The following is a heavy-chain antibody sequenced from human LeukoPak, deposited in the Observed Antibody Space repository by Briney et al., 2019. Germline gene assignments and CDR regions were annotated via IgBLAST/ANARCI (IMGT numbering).Heavy chain of an antibody. CDR1: GGSTSSSNW. J-gene: IGHJ4*02. CDR3: ARELEGRGPVDY. Sequence: SETLSLTCAVSGGSTSSSNWWSWVRQPPGKGLEWIGEIYHSGSTNYNPSLKSRVTISVDKSKNQFSLKLSSVTAADTAVYYCARELEGRGPVDYWGQGTLVTVSS. V-gene: IGHV4-4*02. CDR2: IYHSGST. D-gene: IGHD3-10*01.